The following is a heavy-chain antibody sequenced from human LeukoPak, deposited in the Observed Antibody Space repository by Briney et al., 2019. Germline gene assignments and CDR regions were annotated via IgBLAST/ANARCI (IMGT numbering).Heavy chain of an antibody. CDR2: ISYDGRNK. Sequence: PGRSLRLSCAASGFTFSSYAMHWVRQAPGKGLEWVAVISYDGRNKYYADSVKGRFTISRDNSKNTLYLQMNSLRAEDTAVYYCARAPGRNDAFDIWGQGTMVTVSS. D-gene: IGHD3-10*01. CDR1: GFTFSSYA. J-gene: IGHJ3*02. V-gene: IGHV3-30*04. CDR3: ARAPGRNDAFDI.